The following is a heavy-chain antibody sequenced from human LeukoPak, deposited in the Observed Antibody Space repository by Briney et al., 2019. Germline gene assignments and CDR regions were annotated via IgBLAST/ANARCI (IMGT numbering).Heavy chain of an antibody. CDR1: GFILNSYV. V-gene: IGHV3-30-3*01. CDR2: ISYDIIKY. D-gene: IGHD4-11*01. CDR3: AKDHTVTPYYYYSGMDV. J-gene: IGHJ6*02. Sequence: PGGPLRLFCAAWGFILNSYVMLWVRQAPGKGLEGVADISYDIIKYYYADHVKGRFTISRDNSKSTLYVQMNSLRAEDTAVYYCAKDHTVTPYYYYSGMDVWGHGTTVTVSS.